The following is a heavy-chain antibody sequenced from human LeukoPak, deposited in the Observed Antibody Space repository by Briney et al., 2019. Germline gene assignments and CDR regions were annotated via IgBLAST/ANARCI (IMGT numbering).Heavy chain of an antibody. CDR3: ATGTITIFGVVINGIYYFDY. CDR1: GFAFSSYG. J-gene: IGHJ4*02. V-gene: IGHV3-30*02. CDR2: IRYDGSNK. D-gene: IGHD3-3*01. Sequence: GGSLRLSCAASGFAFSSYGMHWVRQAPGKGLEWVAFIRYDGSNKYYADSVKGRFTISRDNSKNTLYLQINSLRAEDTAVYYCATGTITIFGVVINGIYYFDYWGQGTLVTVSS.